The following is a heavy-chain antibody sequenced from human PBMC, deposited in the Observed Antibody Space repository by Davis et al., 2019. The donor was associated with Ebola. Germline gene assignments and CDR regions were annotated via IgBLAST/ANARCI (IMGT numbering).Heavy chain of an antibody. V-gene: IGHV3-21*04. D-gene: IGHD3-3*01. CDR2: ISSSSNYI. CDR3: AKSGLSFGVVKYHYGMDV. J-gene: IGHJ6*04. CDR1: GFIFSTYA. Sequence: GGSLRLSCAASGFIFSTYAMHWVRQAPGKGLEWVSSISSSSNYIYYADSMKGRFTISRDNSKKTLYLQMNSLRAEDTAVYYCAKSGLSFGVVKYHYGMDVWGKGTTVTVSS.